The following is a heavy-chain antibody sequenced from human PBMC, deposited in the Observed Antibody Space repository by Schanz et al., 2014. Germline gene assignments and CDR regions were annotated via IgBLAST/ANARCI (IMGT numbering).Heavy chain of an antibody. CDR2: INPYDDTI. CDR3: VTEKRMESGTWAKAFDI. Sequence: QVQLVQSGAEVKKPGASVKLSCKASNYIFTKYYIHCVRQAPGQGLEWMGLINPYDDTIAYAKKFQERFAMARDTSATTVYMELSSLRSDDTDMYYCVTEKRMESGTWAKAFDIWGQGTWVTVSS. V-gene: IGHV1-46*01. D-gene: IGHD3-3*01. CDR1: NYIFTKYY. J-gene: IGHJ3*02.